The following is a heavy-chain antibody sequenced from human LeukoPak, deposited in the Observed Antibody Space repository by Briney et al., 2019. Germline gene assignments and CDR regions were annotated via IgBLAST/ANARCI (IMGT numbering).Heavy chain of an antibody. V-gene: IGHV3-23*01. CDR1: GFTFDDYG. J-gene: IGHJ3*02. D-gene: IGHD6-6*01. CDR3: AKGPGIAARPSAFDI. Sequence: PGGSLRLSCAASGFTFDDYGMTWVRQAPGKGLEWVSSISGSGGSARYADSVNGRFTVSRDNSKNTLYLQMNSLRAEDTAVYYCAKGPGIAARPSAFDIWGQGTMVTVSS. CDR2: ISGSGGSA.